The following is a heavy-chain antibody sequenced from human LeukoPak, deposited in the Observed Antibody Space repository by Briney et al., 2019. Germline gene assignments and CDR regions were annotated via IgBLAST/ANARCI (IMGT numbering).Heavy chain of an antibody. CDR1: GFTFSSYA. CDR2: ISYDGSNK. D-gene: IGHD6-19*01. Sequence: GGSLRLSCAASGFTFSSYAMHWVRQAPGKGLEWVAVISYDGSNKYCADSVKGRFTISRDNSKNTLYLQMNSLRAEDTAVYYCARDRIPAVAGILLRYYFDYWGQGTLVTVSS. V-gene: IGHV3-30*04. CDR3: ARDRIPAVAGILLRYYFDY. J-gene: IGHJ4*02.